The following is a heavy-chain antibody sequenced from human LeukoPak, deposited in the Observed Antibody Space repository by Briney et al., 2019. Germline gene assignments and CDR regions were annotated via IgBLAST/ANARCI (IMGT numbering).Heavy chain of an antibody. V-gene: IGHV3-33*01. Sequence: PGGSLRLSCAASGFTFSSYGMHWVRQAPGKGLEWVAVIWYDGSNKYYADSVKGRFTTSRDNSKNTLYLQMSSLRAEDTAVYCCARGSSDYYDSSGTLHNWGQGTLVTVSS. CDR3: ARGSSDYYDSSGTLHN. D-gene: IGHD3-22*01. J-gene: IGHJ1*01. CDR1: GFTFSSYG. CDR2: IWYDGSNK.